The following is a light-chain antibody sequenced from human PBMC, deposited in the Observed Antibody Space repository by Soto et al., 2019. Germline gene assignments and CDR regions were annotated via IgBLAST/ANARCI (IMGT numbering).Light chain of an antibody. CDR2: TAA. CDR1: QRITTY. V-gene: IGKV1-39*01. CDR3: QQSYSTPYT. J-gene: IGKJ2*01. Sequence: IHMTQSPSSLSASVGDRVTITCRASQRITTYLNWYQQKPGKAPQLLISTAATLQGGVPSRFSGSGSTTDFSLTITTLQPEDFATYFCQQSYSTPYTFGQGTKLEIK.